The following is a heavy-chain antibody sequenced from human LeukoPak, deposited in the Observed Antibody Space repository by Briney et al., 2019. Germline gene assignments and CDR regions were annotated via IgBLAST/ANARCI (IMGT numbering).Heavy chain of an antibody. CDR1: GGSISSYY. D-gene: IGHD3-9*01. CDR3: ARGVGLRYFDWLLTGANYFDY. Sequence: SETLSLTCTVSGGSISSYYWSWIRQPPGKGLEWIGYIYYSGSTNYNPSLKSRVTISVDTSKNQFSLKLSSVTAADTAVYYCARGVGLRYFDWLLTGANYFDYWGQGTLVTVSS. CDR2: IYYSGST. J-gene: IGHJ4*02. V-gene: IGHV4-59*01.